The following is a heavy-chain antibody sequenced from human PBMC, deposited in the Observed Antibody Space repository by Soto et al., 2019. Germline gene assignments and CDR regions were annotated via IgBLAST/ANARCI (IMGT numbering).Heavy chain of an antibody. CDR3: ARGQAAMVIHYYYGMDV. CDR2: IIPIFGTA. D-gene: IGHD5-18*01. J-gene: IGHJ6*02. V-gene: IGHV1-69*13. CDR1: GGTFSSYA. Sequence: WASVKVSCKASGGTFSSYAISWVRQAPGQGLEWMGGIIPIFGTANYAQKFQGRVTITADESTSTAYMELSSLRSEDTAVYYCARGQAAMVIHYYYGMDVWGQGTTVTVSS.